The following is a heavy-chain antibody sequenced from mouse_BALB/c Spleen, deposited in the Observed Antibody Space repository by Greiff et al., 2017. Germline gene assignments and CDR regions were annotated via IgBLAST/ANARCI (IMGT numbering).Heavy chain of an antibody. CDR2: ISSGSSTI. CDR3: ARSHYENNFDY. D-gene: IGHD2-4*01. V-gene: IGHV5-17*02. J-gene: IGHJ2*01. CDR1: GFTFSSFG. Sequence: EVKLMVSGGGLVQPGGSRKLSCAASGFTFSSFGMHWVRQAPEKGLEWVAYISSGSSTIYYADTVKGRFTISRDNPKNTLFLQMTSLRSEDTAMYYCARSHYENNFDYWGQGTTLTVTT.